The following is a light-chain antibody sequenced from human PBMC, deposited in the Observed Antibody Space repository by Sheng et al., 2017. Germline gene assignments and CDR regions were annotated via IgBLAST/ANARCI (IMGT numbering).Light chain of an antibody. CDR1: WHSGYA. J-gene: IGLJ3*02. Sequence: QLVLTQAPSASASLGASVKLTCTLEQWHSGYAIAWHQQQPERGPRFLMKVNRDGSHTKGDGIPDRFSGSSSGAERYLTISSLQSEDEAAYYCQTWGTGIWVFGGGTKLTVL. V-gene: IGLV4-69*01. CDR3: QTWGTGIWV. CDR2: VNRDGSH.